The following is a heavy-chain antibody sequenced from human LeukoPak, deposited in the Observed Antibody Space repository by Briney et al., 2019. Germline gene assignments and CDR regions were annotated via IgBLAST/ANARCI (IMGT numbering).Heavy chain of an antibody. V-gene: IGHV3-21*01. Sequence: GGSLRLSCAASGFTFRSYSMNWVRQAPGRGLEWVSSISSSSSYIYYADSAKGRFTISRDNAKNSLYLQINSLRAAATAMYYCARDRHMVRGVILFDPWGQGTLVTVSS. CDR1: GFTFRSYS. CDR2: ISSSSSYI. J-gene: IGHJ5*02. D-gene: IGHD3-10*01. CDR3: ARDRHMVRGVILFDP.